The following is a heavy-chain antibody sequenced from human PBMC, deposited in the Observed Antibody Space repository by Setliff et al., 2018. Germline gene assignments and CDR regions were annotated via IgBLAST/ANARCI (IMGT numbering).Heavy chain of an antibody. J-gene: IGHJ6*03. V-gene: IGHV4-38-2*01. Sequence: PSETLSLTCAVSGYSISSGYYWGWIRQPPGKGLEWIGSIYHSGSTYYNPSLKSRVTISVDTSKNQFSLKLSSVTAADTAVYYCSTLYYYYYYMDVWGKGTTVTVS. CDR1: GYSISSGYY. CDR2: IYHSGST. CDR3: STLYYYYYYMDV.